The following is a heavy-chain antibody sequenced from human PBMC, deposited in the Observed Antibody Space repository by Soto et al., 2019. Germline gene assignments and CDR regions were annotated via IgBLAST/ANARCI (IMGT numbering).Heavy chain of an antibody. J-gene: IGHJ6*02. CDR1: GFTFSSYG. CDR2: IWYDGSNK. D-gene: IGHD3-22*01. V-gene: IGHV3-33*01. Sequence: QVQLVESGGGVVQPGRSLRLSCAASGFTFSSYGMHWVRQAPGKGLEWVAVIWYDGSNKYYADSVKGRFTISRDNSKNTLYLQMNSLRAEDTAVYYCARRYYDSSGYYYDYYYYYGMDVWGQGTTVTVSS. CDR3: ARRYYDSSGYYYDYYYYYGMDV.